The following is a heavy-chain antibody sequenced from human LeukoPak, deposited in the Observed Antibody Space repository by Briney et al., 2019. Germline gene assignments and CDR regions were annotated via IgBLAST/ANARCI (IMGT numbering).Heavy chain of an antibody. CDR3: ARSTTVTNFDY. J-gene: IGHJ4*02. CDR2: IGGNGDDT. CDR1: GFTFTRSI. Sequence: GGSLRLSCAASGFTFTRSIMHWVRQAPGKGLEHVSAIGGNGDDTYYANSVKGRFSISRDNSKSTVYLQMDSLRAEDTAVYYCARSTTVTNFDYWGQGTLVTVSS. V-gene: IGHV3-64*01. D-gene: IGHD4-17*01.